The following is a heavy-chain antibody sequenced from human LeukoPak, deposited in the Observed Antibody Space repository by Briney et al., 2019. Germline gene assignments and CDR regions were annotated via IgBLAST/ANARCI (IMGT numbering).Heavy chain of an antibody. Sequence: SETLSLTCAVYGGSFSGYYWSWIRQPPGKGLEWIGEINHSGGTNYNPSLKSRLSMSVDTAKNQFSLKLSSVTAADTAVYYCARGAGDYYDSSGYWPQAFDYWGQGTLVTVSS. CDR2: INHSGGT. J-gene: IGHJ4*02. CDR1: GGSFSGYY. D-gene: IGHD3-22*01. V-gene: IGHV4-34*01. CDR3: ARGAGDYYDSSGYWPQAFDY.